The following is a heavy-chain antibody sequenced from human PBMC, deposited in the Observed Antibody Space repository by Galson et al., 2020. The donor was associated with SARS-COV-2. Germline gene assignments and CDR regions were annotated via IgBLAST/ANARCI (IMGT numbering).Heavy chain of an antibody. CDR2: IYYTGTM. D-gene: IGHD3-10*01. CDR1: GGSMTRYY. J-gene: IGHJ2*01. CDR3: ARLDMIRARHFDL. V-gene: IGHV4-59*08. Sequence: ASETLSLTCSVSGGSMTRYYWSWIRQPTGKGLEWISYIYYTGTMRYHPSLQRRVTTSIDTSKNQFSLKVKSVTAADTAVYYCARLDMIRARHFDLWGRGTLVTVSS.